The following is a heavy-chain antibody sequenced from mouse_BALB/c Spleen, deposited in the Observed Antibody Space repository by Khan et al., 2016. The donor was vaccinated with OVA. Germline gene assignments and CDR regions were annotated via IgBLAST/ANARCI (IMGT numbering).Heavy chain of an antibody. J-gene: IGHJ2*01. V-gene: IGHV1-7*01. Sequence: QVQLKESGAELAKPGASVKMSCKASGYTFTSYWMHWVKQRPGQGLDWIGYINPTSGYTDYTEKFKDKATMSAENSSSTAYMQRSSLTSEDSAVYFCARDRIDYWGQGTTLTVSS. CDR1: GYTFTSYW. CDR2: INPTSGYT. CDR3: ARDRIDY.